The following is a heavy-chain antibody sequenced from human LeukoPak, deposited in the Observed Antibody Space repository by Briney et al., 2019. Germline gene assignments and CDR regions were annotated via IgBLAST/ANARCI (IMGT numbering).Heavy chain of an antibody. J-gene: IGHJ4*02. D-gene: IGHD6-13*01. CDR3: TAYSSSWYVFND. Sequence: PGGSLRLSCAASGFTLSNAWMSWVRQAPGKGLEWVGRIKSRAGGETTEYAAPVKGRFSISRDDSKNILYLQMNGLKTEDTAVYYCTAYSSSWYVFNDWGQGTLVTVTS. CDR2: IKSRAGGETT. V-gene: IGHV3-15*01. CDR1: GFTLSNAW.